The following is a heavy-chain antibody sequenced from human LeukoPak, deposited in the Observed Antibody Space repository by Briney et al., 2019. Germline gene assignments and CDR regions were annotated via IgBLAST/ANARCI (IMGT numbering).Heavy chain of an antibody. CDR1: GFTSSYYG. V-gene: IGHV3-30*02. CDR3: AKDRAFGAAGDTGYVDQ. J-gene: IGHJ4*02. D-gene: IGHD3-16*01. Sequence: GGSLRLSCAASGFTSSYYGMDWVRQAPGKGLEWVAFIRYDTSNKYYADSVKGRFTISRDNSKNTLYLQMNSLRGEDTAVYFCAKDRAFGAAGDTGYVDQWGQGTLVTVSS. CDR2: IRYDTSNK.